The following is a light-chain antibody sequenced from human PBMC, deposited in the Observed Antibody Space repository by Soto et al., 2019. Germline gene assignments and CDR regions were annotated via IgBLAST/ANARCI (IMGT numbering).Light chain of an antibody. CDR1: SSDVGGYNY. CDR2: EVS. CDR3: SSYTSSTTVV. J-gene: IGLJ2*01. V-gene: IGLV2-14*01. Sequence: QSALTQPASVSGSPGQSITISCTGTSSDVGGYNYVSWYQQHPGKAPKLMIYEVSNRPSGDSNRFSGSKSGNTASLTISGLQAEDEADYYCSSYTSSTTVVFGGGTKLTV.